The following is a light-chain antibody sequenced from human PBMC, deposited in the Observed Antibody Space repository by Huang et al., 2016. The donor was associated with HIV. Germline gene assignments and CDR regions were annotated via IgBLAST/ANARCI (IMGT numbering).Light chain of an antibody. V-gene: IGKV1-9*01. CDR2: AAS. CDR1: QDISSY. Sequence: IQLTQSPSSLSASVGDRVTITCRASQDISSYLAWYQLKPGKAPKLLIYAASSLQSGVPLRVSGSGSGTDFILTISSLQPEDSATYYCQQVKTYPLTFGGGTKVEF. J-gene: IGKJ4*01. CDR3: QQVKTYPLT.